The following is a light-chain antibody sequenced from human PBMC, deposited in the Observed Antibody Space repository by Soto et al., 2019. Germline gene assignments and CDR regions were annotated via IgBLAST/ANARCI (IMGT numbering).Light chain of an antibody. J-gene: IGLJ2*01. V-gene: IGLV2-23*01. CDR1: SNNAGTYNL. CDR3: CSYTRNYVI. CDR2: EGS. Sequence: QSALTQPASVSGSPGQSVTISCTGTSNNAGTYNLVSWYQQYPVKAPKLIIYEGSKRPSGLSDRFSGSNSGNTAFLTISGLQADDADSYCCCSYTRNYVIFGGGTKLTVL.